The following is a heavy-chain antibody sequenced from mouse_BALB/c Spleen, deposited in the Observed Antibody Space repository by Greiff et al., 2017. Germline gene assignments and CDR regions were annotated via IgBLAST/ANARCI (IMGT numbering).Heavy chain of an antibody. D-gene: IGHD1-1*01. Sequence: EVQVVESGGGLVQPGGSRKLSCAASGFTFSSFGMHWVRQAPEKGLEWVAYISSGSSTIYYADTVKGRFTISRDNPKNTLFLQMTSLRSEDTAMYYCASDDYGSGFDYWGQGTTLTVSS. CDR1: GFTFSSFG. CDR2: ISSGSSTI. V-gene: IGHV5-17*02. J-gene: IGHJ2*01. CDR3: ASDDYGSGFDY.